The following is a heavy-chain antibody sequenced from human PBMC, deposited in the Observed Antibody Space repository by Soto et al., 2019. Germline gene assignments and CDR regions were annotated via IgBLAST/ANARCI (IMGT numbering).Heavy chain of an antibody. D-gene: IGHD3-22*01. CDR2: ISSSSYI. Sequence: GGSLRLSCAASGFTFSSYSMNWVRQAPGKGLQWVSSISSSSYIHYAYSVKGRFTISRDNAKNSLYLQMNSLRAEDTAVYYCARDYYDSSGYFLLFDYWGQGTLVTVSS. CDR1: GFTFSSYS. J-gene: IGHJ4*02. V-gene: IGHV3-21*01. CDR3: ARDYYDSSGYFLLFDY.